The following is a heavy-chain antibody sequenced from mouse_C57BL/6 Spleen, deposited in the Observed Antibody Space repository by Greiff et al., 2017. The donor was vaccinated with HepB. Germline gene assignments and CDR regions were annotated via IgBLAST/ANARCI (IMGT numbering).Heavy chain of an antibody. Sequence: VKLVESGAELVRPGTSVKMSCKASGYTFTNYWIGWAKQRPGHGLEWIGDIYPGGGYTNYNEKFKGKATLTADKSSSTAYMQFSSLTSEDSAIYYCARSGDSYYFDYWGQGTTLTVSS. D-gene: IGHD4-1*01. V-gene: IGHV1-63*01. CDR3: ARSGDSYYFDY. CDR2: IYPGGGYT. J-gene: IGHJ2*01. CDR1: GYTFTNYW.